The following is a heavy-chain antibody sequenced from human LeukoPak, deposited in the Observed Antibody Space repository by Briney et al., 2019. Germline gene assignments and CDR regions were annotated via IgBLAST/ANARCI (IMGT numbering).Heavy chain of an antibody. CDR3: ASLLLQAGDAY. V-gene: IGHV4-39*01. CDR2: IYYTGST. D-gene: IGHD1-26*01. CDR1: GGSISSSSWY. Sequence: SETLSLTCTVSGGSISSSSWYWSWNPQPPGQGLEGIVSIYYTGSTYYDPSLTSRVTISVDTSNNQFSLSLTSVTAADTAVYYCASLLLQAGDAYWGQGTLVTVSS. J-gene: IGHJ4*02.